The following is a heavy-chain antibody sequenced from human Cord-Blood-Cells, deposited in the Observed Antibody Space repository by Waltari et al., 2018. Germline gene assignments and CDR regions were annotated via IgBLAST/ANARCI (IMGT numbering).Heavy chain of an antibody. V-gene: IGHV4-4*02. J-gene: IGHJ4*02. CDR2: IYHSGGT. CDR1: GGSISSSNW. D-gene: IGHD6-13*01. Sequence: QVQLQESGPGLVKPSGTLSLTCAVSGGSISSSNWWSWVRQPPGKGLEWIGEIYHSGGTNSTPSLKSRVTISVDKSKTQFSLKLSSVTAADTAVYYCARRPYSSSWYFDYWGQGTLVTVSS. CDR3: ARRPYSSSWYFDY.